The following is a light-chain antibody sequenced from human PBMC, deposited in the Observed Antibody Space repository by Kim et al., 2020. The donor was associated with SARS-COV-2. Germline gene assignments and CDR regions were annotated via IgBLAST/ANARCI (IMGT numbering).Light chain of an antibody. CDR2: DAS. J-gene: IGKJ4*01. CDR1: QSVRSS. V-gene: IGKV3D-15*01. Sequence: SPGERATLFCRASQSVRSSLAWYQQKPGQAPRLLIYDASIRANGVPARFTGSGSGTEFTLTISSLQSEDFAVYFCQQYYTWSALTFGGGTKVDIK. CDR3: QQYYTWSALT.